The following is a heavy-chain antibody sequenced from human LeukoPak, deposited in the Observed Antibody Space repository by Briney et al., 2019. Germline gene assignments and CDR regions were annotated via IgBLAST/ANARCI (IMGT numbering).Heavy chain of an antibody. V-gene: IGHV1-3*01. Sequence: ASVKVSCKASGYTFTSYAMHWVRQAPGQRLEWMGWINAGNANTKYSQKFLGRVTITRDTSASTAYMELSSLRSEDTAVYYCARDPCSGGSCYIHPFDYWGQGTLVTVSS. CDR1: GYTFTSYA. J-gene: IGHJ4*02. D-gene: IGHD2-15*01. CDR3: ARDPCSGGSCYIHPFDY. CDR2: INAGNANT.